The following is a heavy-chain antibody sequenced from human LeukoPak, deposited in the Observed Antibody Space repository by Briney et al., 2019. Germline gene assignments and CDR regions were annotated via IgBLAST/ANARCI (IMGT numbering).Heavy chain of an antibody. CDR2: INPNSGDT. Sequence: ASVEVSCKTSGYTFSDYYIHWIRQAPGQGLEWVGWINPNSGDTDYAQKFQGRVTVTRDTSISTAYMELSRLRSDDTAVYYCARDHSYDFWSGYYPLLAFDYWGQGTLVTVSS. CDR3: ARDHSYDFWSGYYPLLAFDY. D-gene: IGHD3-3*01. CDR1: GYTFSDYY. J-gene: IGHJ4*02. V-gene: IGHV1-2*02.